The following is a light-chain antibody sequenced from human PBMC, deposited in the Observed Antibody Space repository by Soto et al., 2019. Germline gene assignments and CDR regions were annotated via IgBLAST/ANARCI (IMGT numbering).Light chain of an antibody. J-gene: IGKJ2*01. CDR3: QQYNSYSPYT. Sequence: DMQMTQSPSTLSASIGDRITITCRASQSISSWLAWYQQKPGKAPKLLIYDASSLESGVPSRFSGSGYGTEFTPTLSSLQPDDFATYYCQQYNSYSPYTFGQGTKPEIK. CDR1: QSISSW. V-gene: IGKV1-5*01. CDR2: DAS.